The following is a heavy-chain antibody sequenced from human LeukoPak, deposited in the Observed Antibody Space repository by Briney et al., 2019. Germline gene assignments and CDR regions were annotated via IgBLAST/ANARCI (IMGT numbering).Heavy chain of an antibody. V-gene: IGHV4-4*07. CDR3: ASRSGSYGGSGAFDI. J-gene: IGHJ3*02. CDR2: IYTSGST. Sequence: SEPLSLTCTVSGGSISSYYWSWIRQPAGKGLEWIGRIYTSGSTNYNPSLKSRVTMSVDTSKNQFSLKLSSVTAADTAVYYCASRSGSYGGSGAFDIWGQGTMVTVSS. D-gene: IGHD1-26*01. CDR1: GGSISSYY.